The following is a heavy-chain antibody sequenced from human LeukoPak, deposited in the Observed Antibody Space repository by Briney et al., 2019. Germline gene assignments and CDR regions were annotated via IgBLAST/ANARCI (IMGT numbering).Heavy chain of an antibody. CDR1: GFTFSSYA. CDR2: ISYDGSNK. Sequence: PGGSLRLSCAASGFTFSSYAMHWVRQAPGKGLEWVAVISYDGSNKYYADSVKGRFTISRDNSKNTLYLQMNSLRAEDTAVYYCARKGHSYLIYYFDYWGQGTLVTVSS. D-gene: IGHD5-18*01. J-gene: IGHJ4*02. CDR3: ARKGHSYLIYYFDY. V-gene: IGHV3-30*04.